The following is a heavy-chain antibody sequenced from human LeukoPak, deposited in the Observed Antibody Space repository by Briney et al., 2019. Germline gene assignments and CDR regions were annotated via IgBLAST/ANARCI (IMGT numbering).Heavy chain of an antibody. V-gene: IGHV3-30-3*01. CDR2: ISFDGTNK. CDR1: GFNFNTDW. J-gene: IGHJ4*02. Sequence: GGSLRLSCAASGFNFNTDWMTWVRQAPGKGLEWVAVISFDGTNKYYADSVKGRFTISRDNSKNTLYLQMNNLRAEDTAVYYCAGTYDYVWGSYPLDYWGQGTLVTVSS. D-gene: IGHD3-16*02. CDR3: AGTYDYVWGSYPLDY.